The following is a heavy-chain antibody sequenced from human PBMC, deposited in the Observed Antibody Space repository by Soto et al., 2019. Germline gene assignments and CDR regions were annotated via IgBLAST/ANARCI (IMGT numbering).Heavy chain of an antibody. CDR1: GGSISSGGYY. CDR2: IYYSGST. Sequence: QVQLQESGPGLVKPSQTLSLTCTVSGGSISSGGYYWSWIRQHPGKGLEWIGYIYYSGSTYYNPSLKSRVPISVDTSKHQFSLKLSSVTAADTAVYYCARAAWVFYGSGSYYRFDYWCQGTLVTVSS. D-gene: IGHD3-10*01. V-gene: IGHV4-31*03. J-gene: IGHJ4*02. CDR3: ARAAWVFYGSGSYYRFDY.